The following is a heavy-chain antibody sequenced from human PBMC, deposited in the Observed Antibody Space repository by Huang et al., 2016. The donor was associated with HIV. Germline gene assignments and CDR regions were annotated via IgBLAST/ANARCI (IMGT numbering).Heavy chain of an antibody. CDR3: AAGYDTYYDI. D-gene: IGHD2-21*01. CDR1: GYTLTELS. V-gene: IGHV1-24*01. Sequence: QVPLVQSGAEVKKPGASVKVSCKVSGYTLTELSIHWVRQAPGKGLEWMGGFAPEHGGTIYAQSFQGRVTMTEDTSTDTADMERHSLRAGDTAVYYCAAGYDTYYDIWGQGTMVSASS. CDR2: FAPEHGGT. J-gene: IGHJ3*02.